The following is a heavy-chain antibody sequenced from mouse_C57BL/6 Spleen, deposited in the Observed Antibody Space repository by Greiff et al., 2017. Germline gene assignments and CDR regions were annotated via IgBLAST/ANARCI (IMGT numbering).Heavy chain of an antibody. CDR3: ATGYYAMDY. V-gene: IGHV5-17*01. CDR2: ISSGSSTI. D-gene: IGHD3-2*02. Sequence: EVKLMESGGGLVKPGGSLKLSCAASGFTFSDYGMHWVRQAPEKGLEWVAYISSGSSTIYYADTVKGRFTISRDTAKNTLFLQMTSLRSEDTAMYYCATGYYAMDYWGQGTSVTVSS. J-gene: IGHJ4*01. CDR1: GFTFSDYG.